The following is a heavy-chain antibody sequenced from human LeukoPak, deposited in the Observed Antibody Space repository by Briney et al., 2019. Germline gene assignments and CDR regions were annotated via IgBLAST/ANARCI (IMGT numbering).Heavy chain of an antibody. D-gene: IGHD3-22*01. Sequence: PSETLSLTCTIFGDSVSRNDSYWDWIRQPPGKGLEWIGTIYYSGRTYYSPSLKSRVTLSVDMSNNQFSLTLSSVTAADTALYFCARRRYYDSSGYLEWGQGTLVTVSS. CDR2: IYYSGRT. CDR1: GDSVSRNDSY. J-gene: IGHJ1*01. CDR3: ARRRYYDSSGYLE. V-gene: IGHV4-39*01.